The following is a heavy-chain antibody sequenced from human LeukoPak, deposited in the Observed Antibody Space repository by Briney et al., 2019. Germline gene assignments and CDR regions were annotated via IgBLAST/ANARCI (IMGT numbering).Heavy chain of an antibody. D-gene: IGHD3-9*01. Sequence: AEPLQLSCAASGFTFNSYAMRWLNQATGKGQNWVSGIGASGGSTYYADSVKGRFTFSRDNSKNTRYRQMHSLRTEDTAVYYCAKAEGYDILTGLDYWGQGTLVTVSS. CDR2: IGASGGST. V-gene: IGHV3-23*01. CDR1: GFTFNSYA. J-gene: IGHJ4*02. CDR3: AKAEGYDILTGLDY.